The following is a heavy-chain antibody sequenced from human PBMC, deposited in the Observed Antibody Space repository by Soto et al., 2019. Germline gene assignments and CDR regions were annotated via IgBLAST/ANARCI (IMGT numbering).Heavy chain of an antibody. J-gene: IGHJ4*02. CDR1: GITFSSYA. D-gene: IGHD5-12*01. Sequence: EVQLLESGGGLVQPGGSLRLSCAASGITFSSYAMSWVRQAPGTGLEWVSAISTSGDSTYYADSVKGRFTISRDNSKNTLYLQMNSLRAEDTAVYYCAKGAGGVATWVYFDCWGQGTLLTVSS. V-gene: IGHV3-23*01. CDR2: ISTSGDST. CDR3: AKGAGGVATWVYFDC.